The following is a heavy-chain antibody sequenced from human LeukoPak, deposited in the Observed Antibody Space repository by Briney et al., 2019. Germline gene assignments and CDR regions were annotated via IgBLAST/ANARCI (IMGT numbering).Heavy chain of an antibody. J-gene: IGHJ6*02. CDR1: GFTFSSYA. CDR2: ISGSGGST. CDR3: AKTPRARGGYYYGMDV. D-gene: IGHD3-10*01. V-gene: IGHV3-23*01. Sequence: PGGSLRLSCAASGFTFSSYAMSWVRQAPGKGLEWVSAISGSGGSTYYADSVKGRFTISRDNSKNTLYLQMNSLRAEDTAVYYCAKTPRARGGYYYGMDVWGQGTTVTVSS.